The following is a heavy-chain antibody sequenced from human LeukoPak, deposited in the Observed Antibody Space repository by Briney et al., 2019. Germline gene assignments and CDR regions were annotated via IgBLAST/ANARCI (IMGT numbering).Heavy chain of an antibody. Sequence: ASVKVSCKASGYTFTGYYMHWVRQAPGQGREWMGWINPNSGGTNYAQKFQGRVTMTRDTSISTAYMELSRLRSDDTAVYYCAVSRYCSSTSCSPFDYWGQGTLVTVSS. J-gene: IGHJ4*02. V-gene: IGHV1-2*02. CDR2: INPNSGGT. CDR1: GYTFTGYY. CDR3: AVSRYCSSTSCSPFDY. D-gene: IGHD2-2*01.